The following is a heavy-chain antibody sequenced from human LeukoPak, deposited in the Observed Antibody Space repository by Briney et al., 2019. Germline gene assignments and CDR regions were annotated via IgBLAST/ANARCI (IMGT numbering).Heavy chain of an antibody. Sequence: GGSLRLSCAASGFTFSSYSMNWVRQAPGKGLEWVAFIRYDGSNKYYADSVKGRFTTSRDNSTNTLYLQMNSLRAEDTAVYYCARVRSGSYFRDAFDIWGQGTMVTVSS. D-gene: IGHD1-26*01. CDR1: GFTFSSYS. V-gene: IGHV3-30*02. J-gene: IGHJ3*02. CDR3: ARVRSGSYFRDAFDI. CDR2: IRYDGSNK.